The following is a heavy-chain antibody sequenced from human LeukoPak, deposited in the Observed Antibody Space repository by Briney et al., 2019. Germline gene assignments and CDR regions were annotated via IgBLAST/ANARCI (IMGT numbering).Heavy chain of an antibody. Sequence: SQTLSLTCTVSGGSISSGDYYWRWIRQPPGKGLEWIVYIYYSGSTYYNPSLKSRVTISVDTSKNQFSLKLSSVTAADTAVYYCARGVARYSSSWHFDYWGQGTLVTVSS. D-gene: IGHD6-13*01. J-gene: IGHJ4*02. CDR3: ARGVARYSSSWHFDY. V-gene: IGHV4-30-4*01. CDR2: IYYSGST. CDR1: GGSISSGDYY.